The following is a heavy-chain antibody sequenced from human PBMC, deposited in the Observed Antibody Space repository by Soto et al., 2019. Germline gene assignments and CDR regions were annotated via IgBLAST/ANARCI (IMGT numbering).Heavy chain of an antibody. CDR2: IHGDGDYS. V-gene: IGHV3-23*01. Sequence: EVQLLDSGGGLVQPGGSLRLSCAASGFMFSCCAMSWVRQAPGKGLEWVSTIHGDGDYSHYTDSVEGRFTISRDNSRNTQYLQMDSLRADDTATYYCAKNRGAGDYTNWSFAVWGRGTLVAVSS. J-gene: IGHJ2*01. CDR1: GFMFSCCA. CDR3: AKNRGAGDYTNWSFAV. D-gene: IGHD2-2*02.